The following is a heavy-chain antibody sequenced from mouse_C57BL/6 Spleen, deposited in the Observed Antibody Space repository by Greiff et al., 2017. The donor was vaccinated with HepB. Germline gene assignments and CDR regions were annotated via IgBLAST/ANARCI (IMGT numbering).Heavy chain of an antibody. J-gene: IGHJ3*01. V-gene: IGHV1-55*01. Sequence: QVQLQQPGAELVKPGASVKMSCKASGYTFTSYWITWVKQRPGQGLEWIGDIYPGSGSTNYNEKFKSKATLTVDTSSSTAYMQLSSLTSEDSAVYVCARGPDYYGSSYEWFAYWGQGTLVTVSA. CDR2: IYPGSGST. CDR1: GYTFTSYW. CDR3: ARGPDYYGSSYEWFAY. D-gene: IGHD1-1*01.